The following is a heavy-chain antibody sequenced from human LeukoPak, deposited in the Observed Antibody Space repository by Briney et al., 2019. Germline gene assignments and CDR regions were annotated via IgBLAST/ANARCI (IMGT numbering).Heavy chain of an antibody. CDR1: GFTFSSYG. CDR3: AKDNLPNYYDSSGYYPDDAFDI. J-gene: IGHJ3*02. Sequence: GRSLRLSCAASGFTFSSYGMHLVRQAPGKGLEWVAVISYDGSNKYYADSVKGRFTISRDNSKNTLYLQMNSLRAEDTAVYYCAKDNLPNYYDSSGYYPDDAFDIWGQGTMVTVSS. D-gene: IGHD3-22*01. CDR2: ISYDGSNK. V-gene: IGHV3-30*18.